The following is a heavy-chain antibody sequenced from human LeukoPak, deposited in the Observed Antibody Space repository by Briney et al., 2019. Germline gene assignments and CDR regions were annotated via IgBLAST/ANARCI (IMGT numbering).Heavy chain of an antibody. V-gene: IGHV3-21*01. J-gene: IGHJ4*02. Sequence: GGSLRLSCEASGFTFTTYSMTWVRQAPGKGLEWVSIISSGSSAIFSADALKGRFTISRDDAKNLLYLDMNSLRAEDTAVYYCARGHTAVTRHFDFWGKGTLVTVSS. CDR1: GFTFTTYS. CDR3: ARGHTAVTRHFDF. D-gene: IGHD4-17*01. CDR2: ISSGSSAI.